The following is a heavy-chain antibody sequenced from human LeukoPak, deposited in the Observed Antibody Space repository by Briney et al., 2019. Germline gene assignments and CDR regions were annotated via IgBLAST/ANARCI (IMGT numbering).Heavy chain of an antibody. J-gene: IGHJ3*02. V-gene: IGHV4-4*07. CDR1: GGSISRYY. Sequence: SETLSLTCTVCGGSISRYYWSWIRQPAGKGLEWIGRIYTRGCTNYNPSLKSRVTMSVDTSKDQFSLKLSSVTAADTAVYYCARDSDIVVVPAAIGRHCSGGSCYRGPLPGNSKGDAFDIWGQGTMVTVSS. CDR2: IYTRGCT. CDR3: ARDSDIVVVPAAIGRHCSGGSCYRGPLPGNSKGDAFDI. D-gene: IGHD2-2*02.